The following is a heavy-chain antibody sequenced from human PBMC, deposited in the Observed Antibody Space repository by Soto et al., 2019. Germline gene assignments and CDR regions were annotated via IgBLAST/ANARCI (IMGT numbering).Heavy chain of an antibody. CDR1: GYTFTSYA. V-gene: IGHV1-3*01. CDR2: INAGNGNT. J-gene: IGHJ4*02. Sequence: QVQLVQSGAEVKKPGASVKVSCKASGYTFTSYAMHWVRQAPGQRLEWMGWINAGNGNTKYSQKFQGRVTITRDTSASTAYMELSSLRSEDTAVYYCARDRGTIAVAGSVSALDFDYWGQGTLVTVSS. D-gene: IGHD6-19*01. CDR3: ARDRGTIAVAGSVSALDFDY.